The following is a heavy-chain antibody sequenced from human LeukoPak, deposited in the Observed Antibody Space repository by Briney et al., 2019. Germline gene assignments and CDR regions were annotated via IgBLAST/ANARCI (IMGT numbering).Heavy chain of an antibody. J-gene: IGHJ4*02. CDR2: ISGSGGST. CDR1: GFTFSSYA. Sequence: GGSLRLSCAASGFTFSSYAMSWVRQAPGKGLEWVSAISGSGGSTYYADSVKGRFTISRDNSKNTLYLQMNSLRAEDTAVYYCAKDSGTYSSGWPGGNFDYRGQGTLVTVSS. D-gene: IGHD6-19*01. CDR3: AKDSGTYSSGWPGGNFDY. V-gene: IGHV3-23*01.